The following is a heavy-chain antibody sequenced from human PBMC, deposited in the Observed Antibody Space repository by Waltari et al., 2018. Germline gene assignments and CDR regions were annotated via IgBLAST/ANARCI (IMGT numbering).Heavy chain of an antibody. D-gene: IGHD6-19*01. Sequence: EVQLLESGGVLVQPGGSLRLSCAASGFTFSSYAMNWFLQAPGKGLEWVAAISGSGGSTYYADSVNGRFTISRDNSKNTLYLQMNSMRAEDTAVYYWAKDSSSGWYSSDYWGQGTLVTVSS. J-gene: IGHJ4*02. CDR3: AKDSSSGWYSSDY. CDR2: ISGSGGST. V-gene: IGHV3-23*01. CDR1: GFTFSSYA.